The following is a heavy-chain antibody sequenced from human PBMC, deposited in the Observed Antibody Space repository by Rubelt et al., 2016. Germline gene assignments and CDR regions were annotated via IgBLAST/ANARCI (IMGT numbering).Heavy chain of an antibody. CDR3: AMHPSTARRFDY. CDR1: GGSFSGYY. D-gene: IGHD6-6*01. CDR2: INHSGST. V-gene: IGHV4-34*01. Sequence: QVQLQQWGAGLLKPSETLSLTCAVYGGSFSGYYWSWIRQPPGKGLEWIGEINHSGSTHNNPSLKSRVTISVDTSKNKYARKLTVVSAAGTAGYCCAMHPSTARRFDYWGQGTVVTVSS. J-gene: IGHJ4*02.